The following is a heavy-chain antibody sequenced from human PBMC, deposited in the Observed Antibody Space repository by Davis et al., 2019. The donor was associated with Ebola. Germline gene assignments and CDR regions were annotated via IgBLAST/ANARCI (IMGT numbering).Heavy chain of an antibody. J-gene: IGHJ4*02. CDR2: INTNSGNP. CDR1: GHTFTTYA. D-gene: IGHD3-16*01. CDR3: ARGRAMGDY. Sequence: AASVKVSCKASGHTFTTYAISWLRQAPGQGLEYMGWINTNSGNPTYARGFTRRFVFSLDTSVSTAYLQISSLKAEDTAVYYCARGRAMGDYWGQGTLVTVSS. V-gene: IGHV7-4-1*02.